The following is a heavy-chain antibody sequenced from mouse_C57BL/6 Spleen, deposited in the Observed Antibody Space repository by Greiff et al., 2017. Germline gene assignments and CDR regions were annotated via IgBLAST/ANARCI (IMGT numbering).Heavy chain of an antibody. CDR1: GFSLTSYG. Sequence: VKVEESGPGLVQPSQSLSITCTVSGFSLTSYGVHWVRQSPGKGLEWLGVIWRGGSTDYNAAFMSRLSITKDNSKSQVFFKMNSLQADDTAIYYCAKNHDVYAMDYWGQGTSVTVSS. J-gene: IGHJ4*01. CDR3: AKNHDVYAMDY. V-gene: IGHV2-5*01. CDR2: IWRGGST.